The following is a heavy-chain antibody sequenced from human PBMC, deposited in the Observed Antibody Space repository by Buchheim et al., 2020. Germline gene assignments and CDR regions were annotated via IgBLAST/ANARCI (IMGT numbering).Heavy chain of an antibody. J-gene: IGHJ6*02. D-gene: IGHD6-25*01. CDR2: VSGNGGIT. V-gene: IGHV3-23*01. CDR3: AKTAAGDGMDV. CDR1: GFTFSNYA. Sequence: EVQVSESGGGLVQPWGSLRLSCATSGFTFSNYAIHWVRQAPGRGLEWIAAVSGNGGITYYADSVKGRFTISRDNSKNTVFLQMNNLRAGDAAVYYCAKTAAGDGMDVWGQGTT.